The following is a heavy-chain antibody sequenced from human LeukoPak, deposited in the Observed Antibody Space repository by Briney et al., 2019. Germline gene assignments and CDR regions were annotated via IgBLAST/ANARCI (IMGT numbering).Heavy chain of an antibody. D-gene: IGHD5-12*01. CDR3: ARDGGYSGYDYPYNWFDP. J-gene: IGHJ5*02. CDR1: GYSISSGYY. V-gene: IGHV4-61*01. Sequence: SETLSLTCTVSGYSISSGYYWSWIRQPPGKGLEWIGYIYYSGSTNYNPSLKSRVTISVDTSKNQFSLKLSSVTAADTAVYYCARDGGYSGYDYPYNWFDPWGQGTLVTVSS. CDR2: IYYSGST.